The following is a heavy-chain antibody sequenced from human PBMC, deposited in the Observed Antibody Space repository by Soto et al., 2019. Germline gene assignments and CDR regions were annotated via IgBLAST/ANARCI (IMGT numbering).Heavy chain of an antibody. CDR1: GFTFDDYA. CDR2: ISWNSGGI. CDR3: AKPLRRITMVRGANLEFDY. D-gene: IGHD3-10*01. J-gene: IGHJ4*02. Sequence: GGSLRLSCAASGFTFDDYAMHWVRQAPGKGLEWVSGISWNSGGIGYADSVKGRFTISRDNAKNSLYLQMNSLRAEDTALYYCAKPLRRITMVRGANLEFDYWGQGTLVTVSS. V-gene: IGHV3-9*01.